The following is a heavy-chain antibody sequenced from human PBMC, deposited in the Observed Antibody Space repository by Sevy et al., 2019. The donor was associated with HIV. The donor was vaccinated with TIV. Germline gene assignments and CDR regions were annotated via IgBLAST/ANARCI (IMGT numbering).Heavy chain of an antibody. CDR1: GSTLTALS. Sequence: ASVKVSCKVSGSTLTALSMHWVRQAPGKGLEWMGRFGPEDGETIYAQKFQGRVIMTEDTSTDTAYVDLSNLRSEDTAVYYCASAREYYSDNSGYLDYWGQGTLVTVSS. D-gene: IGHD3-22*01. CDR3: ASAREYYSDNSGYLDY. V-gene: IGHV1-24*01. CDR2: FGPEDGET. J-gene: IGHJ4*02.